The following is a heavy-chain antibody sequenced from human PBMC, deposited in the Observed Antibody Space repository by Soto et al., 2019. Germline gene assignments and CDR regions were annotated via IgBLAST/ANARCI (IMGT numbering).Heavy chain of an antibody. J-gene: IGHJ6*02. V-gene: IGHV4-30-4*01. CDR1: GGSISSGDYY. CDR3: ARDGGAAYPFYYYGMDV. CDR2: IFYSGRT. D-gene: IGHD3-16*01. Sequence: SETLSLTCTVFGGSISSGDYYWSWIRQPPGKGLEWIGYIFYSGRTYYNPSLKSRLTISIDTSKNQFSLELTSVTAADSAVYYCARDGGAAYPFYYYGMDVWGQGTTVTVSS.